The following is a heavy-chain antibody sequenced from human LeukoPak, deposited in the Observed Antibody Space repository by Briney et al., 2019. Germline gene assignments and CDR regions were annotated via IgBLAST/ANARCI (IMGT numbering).Heavy chain of an antibody. V-gene: IGHV6-1*01. Sequence: SQTLSLTCAISGDSVSSNSAAWNWIRQSPSRGLEWLGRTYYRSKWYNDYAVSVKSRMTINPDTSKNQFSLQLNSVTPEDAAVYYCARGGSGITVSLFAYWGQGTLVTVSS. D-gene: IGHD6-19*01. J-gene: IGHJ4*02. CDR2: TYYRSKWYN. CDR3: ARGGSGITVSLFAY. CDR1: GDSVSSNSAA.